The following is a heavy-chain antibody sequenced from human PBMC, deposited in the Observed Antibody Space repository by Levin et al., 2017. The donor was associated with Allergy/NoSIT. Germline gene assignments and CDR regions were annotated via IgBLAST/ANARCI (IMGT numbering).Heavy chain of an antibody. CDR3: AKSSRSGGWHFDY. CDR1: GFTFSSYA. J-gene: IGHJ4*02. CDR2: ISGSGTRT. D-gene: IGHD6-19*01. V-gene: IGHV3-23*01. Sequence: PGGSLRLSCAASGFTFSSYAMSWVRQAPGKGLEWVSAISGSGTRTDYADSVKGRFTISRDNSKNTLSVQLTSLRAEDTAVYYCAKSSRSGGWHFDYWGQGTLVTVSS.